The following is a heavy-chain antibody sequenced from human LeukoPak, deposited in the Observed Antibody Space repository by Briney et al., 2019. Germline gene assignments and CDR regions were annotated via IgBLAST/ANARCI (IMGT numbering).Heavy chain of an antibody. CDR3: ARDAHPAEYSSSPSPDY. D-gene: IGHD6-6*01. Sequence: GGSLRLSCVASGVTLSNYAMSWARQAPGKGLEWVSGTSSSGSGGNTYYEDSVKGRFTISRDNAKNSLYLQMNSLRAEDTAVYYCARDAHPAEYSSSPSPDYWGQGTLVTVSS. CDR1: GVTLSNYA. J-gene: IGHJ4*02. CDR2: TSSSGSGGNT. V-gene: IGHV3-23*01.